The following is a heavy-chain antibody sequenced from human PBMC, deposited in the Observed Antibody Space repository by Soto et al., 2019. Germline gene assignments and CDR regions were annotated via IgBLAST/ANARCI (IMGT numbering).Heavy chain of an antibody. V-gene: IGHV3-21*01. D-gene: IGHD3-3*01. Sequence: GGSLRLSCAAPGFTFSSYSMNWVRQAPGKGLEWVSSISSSSSYIYYADSVKGRFTISRDNAKNSLYLQMNSLRAEDTAVYYCARDRYDFWSGYYFPGYYYGMDVWGQGTTVTVSS. J-gene: IGHJ6*02. CDR3: ARDRYDFWSGYYFPGYYYGMDV. CDR2: ISSSSSYI. CDR1: GFTFSSYS.